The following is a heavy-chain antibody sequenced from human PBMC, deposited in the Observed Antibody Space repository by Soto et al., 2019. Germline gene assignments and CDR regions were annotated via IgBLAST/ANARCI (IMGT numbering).Heavy chain of an antibody. J-gene: IGHJ4*02. CDR3: VRPDSTGYYSH. CDR2: INPADSDT. CDR1: GYSFTNYW. Sequence: EFLKISFKGSGYSFTNYWIGWVRQMPGKGLEWMGIINPADSDTRYSPSFQGQVTVSADKSISTAYLQRGSLKASDTAMYYCVRPDSTGYYSHWGQGTPVTVSS. D-gene: IGHD3-22*01. V-gene: IGHV5-51*01.